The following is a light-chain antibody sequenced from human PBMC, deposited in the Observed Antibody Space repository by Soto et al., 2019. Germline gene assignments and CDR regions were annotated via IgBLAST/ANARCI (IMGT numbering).Light chain of an antibody. CDR3: QQYNNWPPYT. CDR1: QSVSSN. V-gene: IGKV3-15*01. J-gene: IGKJ2*01. CDR2: GAS. Sequence: EIVMTQSPATLYVSPGERATLSCRASQSVSSNLAWYQQKPGQAPRLLICGASTRATGIPARFSGSGSGTEFTLTISSLQSEDFAVYYCQQYNNWPPYTFGQGTKLEIK.